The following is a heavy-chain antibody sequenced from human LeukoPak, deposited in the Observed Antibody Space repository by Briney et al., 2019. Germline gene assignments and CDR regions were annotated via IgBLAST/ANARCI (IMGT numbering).Heavy chain of an antibody. D-gene: IGHD6-13*01. CDR2: ISGSGDST. CDR3: AKGRIGYIPGS. J-gene: IGHJ5*02. CDR1: GFTFSSYA. Sequence: GGSLRLSCAASGFTFSSYAMSWVRQAPGKGLEWVSVISGSGDSTYYADSVKGRFTISRDNSKNTLYLQMNSLRVEDMAIYYCAKGRIGYIPGSWGRGTQVTVSS. V-gene: IGHV3-23*01.